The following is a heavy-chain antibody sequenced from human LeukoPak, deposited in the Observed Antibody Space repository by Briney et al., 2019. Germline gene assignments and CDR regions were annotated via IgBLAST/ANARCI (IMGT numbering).Heavy chain of an antibody. CDR2: INPGGGST. Sequence: ASVKVSCKASGYTFTSYYMHWVRQAPGQGLEWMGIINPGGGSTSYAQKFQGRVTMTRDMSTSTVYMELSSLRSEDTAVYYCARVALLGYYFDYWGQGTLVTVSS. J-gene: IGHJ4*02. CDR3: ARVALLGYYFDY. CDR1: GYTFTSYY. D-gene: IGHD2-15*01. V-gene: IGHV1-46*01.